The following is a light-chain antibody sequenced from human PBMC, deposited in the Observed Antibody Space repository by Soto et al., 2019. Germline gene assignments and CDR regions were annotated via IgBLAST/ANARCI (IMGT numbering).Light chain of an antibody. CDR2: WAS. Sequence: DIVMTQSPDSQTVSLGDGAAITCQSSQSVLYSSNNKNYLAWYQQKPGQPPKLLIYWASTRESGVPDRFSGSGSGTDFTLTISSLQAEDVAVYYCQQYYSTPLTFGGGTKVDNK. CDR3: QQYYSTPLT. V-gene: IGKV4-1*01. CDR1: QSVLYSSNNKNY. J-gene: IGKJ4*01.